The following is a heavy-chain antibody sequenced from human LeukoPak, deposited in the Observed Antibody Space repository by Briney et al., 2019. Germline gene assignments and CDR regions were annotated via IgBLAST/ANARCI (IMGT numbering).Heavy chain of an antibody. V-gene: IGHV4-39*01. CDR3: AVVWGYFDY. Sequence: PSETLSLTCTVSGGSISSSSYYWDWIRQPPGKGLEWIGSMDYSWSTYFNPSLKSRVAISVGTSKNQFSLKLSSVTAADTAVYYCAVVWGYFDYWGQGTLVTVSS. CDR1: GGSISSSSYY. CDR2: MDYSWST. J-gene: IGHJ4*02. D-gene: IGHD3-10*01.